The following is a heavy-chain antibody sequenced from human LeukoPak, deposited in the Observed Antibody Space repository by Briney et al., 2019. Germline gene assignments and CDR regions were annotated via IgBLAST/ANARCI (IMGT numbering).Heavy chain of an antibody. CDR3: ARGPGADGSSPLFDY. D-gene: IGHD6-6*01. V-gene: IGHV4-34*01. Sequence: SEPLSLTCAVYGGSFSGYYWSWIRQPPGKGQEWIGEINHSGSTNYNPSLKSRVTISVDTSKNQFSLKLSSVTAADTAVYYCARGPGADGSSPLFDYWGQGTLVTVSS. CDR2: INHSGST. J-gene: IGHJ4*02. CDR1: GGSFSGYY.